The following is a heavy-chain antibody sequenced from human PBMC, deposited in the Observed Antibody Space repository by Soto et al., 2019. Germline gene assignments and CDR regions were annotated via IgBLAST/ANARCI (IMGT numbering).Heavy chain of an antibody. CDR1: GFSLSTVGVA. Sequence: QITVKESGPTLVKPKQTLTLTCNFSGFSLSTVGVAVGWIRQPPGKAPEWLAVIYWDDDTRYSPSLNNRLTITKDTSKNQVLLRMTNMDPVDTATYYCAHRHPGVDHYYDYWGQGTLVTVSS. D-gene: IGHD5-12*01. CDR2: IYWDDDT. V-gene: IGHV2-5*02. J-gene: IGHJ4*02. CDR3: AHRHPGVDHYYDY.